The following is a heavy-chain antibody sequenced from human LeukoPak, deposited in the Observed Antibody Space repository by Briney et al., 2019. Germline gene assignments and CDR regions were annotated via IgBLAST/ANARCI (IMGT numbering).Heavy chain of an antibody. D-gene: IGHD6-13*01. Sequence: GGSLRLSCAASGFTFSSYAMSWVRQAPGKGLEWVSAISGSGGSTYYADSVKGRFTISRDNSKNTLYLQMNSLRAEDTAAYYCASAALGSSWYVNSDYWGQGTLVTVSS. CDR1: GFTFSSYA. CDR2: ISGSGGST. V-gene: IGHV3-23*01. J-gene: IGHJ4*02. CDR3: ASAALGSSWYVNSDY.